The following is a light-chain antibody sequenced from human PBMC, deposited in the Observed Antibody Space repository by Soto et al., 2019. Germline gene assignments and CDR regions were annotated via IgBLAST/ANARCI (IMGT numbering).Light chain of an antibody. Sequence: DIVMTQSPDSLAVSLGERATINCKSSQSVLYSSNNKNYLAWYQQKPGQPPKLPIYWASTRESGVPDRFSGSEYVTDFTHANSSLQAEDVAVYYCQQYYSTPYTFGQGTKLEIK. CDR3: QQYYSTPYT. J-gene: IGKJ2*01. CDR1: QSVLYSSNNKNY. V-gene: IGKV4-1*01. CDR2: WAS.